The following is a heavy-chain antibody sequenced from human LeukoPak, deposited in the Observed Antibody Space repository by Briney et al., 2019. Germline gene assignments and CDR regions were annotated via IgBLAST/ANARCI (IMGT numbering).Heavy chain of an antibody. J-gene: IGHJ6*02. CDR3: ASELTRPRNYGMDV. V-gene: IGHV4-34*01. Sequence: SETLSLTCAVYGGSFSGYYWSWIRQPPGKGLEWIGEINHSGSTNYNPSLKSRVTISVDTSKNQFSLKLSSVTAADTAVYYCASELTRPRNYGMDVWGQGTTVTVSS. D-gene: IGHD3-10*01. CDR2: INHSGST. CDR1: GGSFSGYY.